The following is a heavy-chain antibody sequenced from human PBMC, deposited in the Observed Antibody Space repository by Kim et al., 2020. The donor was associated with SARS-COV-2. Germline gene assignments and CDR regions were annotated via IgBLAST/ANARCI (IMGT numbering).Heavy chain of an antibody. D-gene: IGHD3-10*01. J-gene: IGHJ4*02. V-gene: IGHV3-7*01. Sequence: GGSLRLSCAASGFTFSSYWMSWVRQAPGKGLEWVANIKQDGSEKYYVDSVKGRFTISRDNAKNSLYLQMDSLRAEDTAVYYCARDQRLLWFGELVYYFDYWGQGTLVTVS. CDR2: IKQDGSEK. CDR1: GFTFSSYW. CDR3: ARDQRLLWFGELVYYFDY.